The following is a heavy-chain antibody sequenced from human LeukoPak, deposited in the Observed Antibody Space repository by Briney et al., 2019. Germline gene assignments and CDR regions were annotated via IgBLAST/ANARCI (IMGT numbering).Heavy chain of an antibody. J-gene: IGHJ3*01. CDR2: ISNSGGST. CDR1: GFTFSNYA. CDR3: AKSPHIVIVTDPFDV. D-gene: IGHD2-21*02. Sequence: GGSLRLSCAASGFTFSNYAMSWVRQAPGKGLEWVSLISNSGGSTYYADSVKGRFTISRDNSKNTVFLQMNSLRAEDTAVYYCAKSPHIVIVTDPFDVWGQGTMVTVSS. V-gene: IGHV3-23*01.